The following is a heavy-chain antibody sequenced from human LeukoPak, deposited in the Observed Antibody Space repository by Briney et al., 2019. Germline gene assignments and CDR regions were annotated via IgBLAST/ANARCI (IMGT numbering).Heavy chain of an antibody. D-gene: IGHD3-10*01. CDR2: FCCIGGST. Sequence: GGSLRLSCAAFRLYFISYTLGSPRDRPGTGLDWVSAFCCIGGSTYYADSVKGRFTTSRDNCKNTLYLQMDSVRAEDMAVYYSAKGFGSSRSTPFDYWGQGTLVTVSS. V-gene: IGHV3-23*01. J-gene: IGHJ4*02. CDR3: AKGFGSSRSTPFDY. CDR1: RLYFISYT.